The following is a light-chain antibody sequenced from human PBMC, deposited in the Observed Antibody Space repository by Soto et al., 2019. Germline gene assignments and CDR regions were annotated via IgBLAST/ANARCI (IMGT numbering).Light chain of an antibody. V-gene: IGLV1-40*01. J-gene: IGLJ1*01. CDR3: QSYDSSLSGYV. CDR2: GNS. CDR1: GSNIGAGYD. Sequence: QSVLTQPPSVSGAPGQRVTISCTGSGSNIGAGYDVHWYQQLPGTAPKLLLYGNSNRPSGVPDRFSGSKSGTSASLAITGLQAEDEADYYCQSYDSSLSGYVFGTGTKLTVL.